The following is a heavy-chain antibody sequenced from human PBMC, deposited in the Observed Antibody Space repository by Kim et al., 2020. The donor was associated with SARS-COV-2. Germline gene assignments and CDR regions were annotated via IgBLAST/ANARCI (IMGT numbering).Heavy chain of an antibody. CDR1: GYTFTDHT. Sequence: ASVKVSCKASGYTFTDHTMHWVRQAPGQRLEWMGWINPGDGTTKYSQIFQDRVTITRDTSANTAYMELSSLRSEDTAVYYCARGTLDPWGQGNLVNVSS. CDR2: INPGDGTT. J-gene: IGHJ5*02. D-gene: IGHD1-1*01. V-gene: IGHV1-3*01. CDR3: ARGTLDP.